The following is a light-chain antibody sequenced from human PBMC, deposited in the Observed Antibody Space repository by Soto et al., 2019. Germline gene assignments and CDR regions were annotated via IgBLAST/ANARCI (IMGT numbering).Light chain of an antibody. Sequence: QSALTQPRSVSGSPGQSVTISCTVTSSDVGGYNFVSWYQQHPGKAPKLMIYAVSKRPSGVPDRFSGSKSGNTASLTISGLQAEDEADYYCCSYAGSYTPVVFGGGTKLTVL. CDR2: AVS. V-gene: IGLV2-11*01. CDR3: CSYAGSYTPVV. CDR1: SSDVGGYNF. J-gene: IGLJ2*01.